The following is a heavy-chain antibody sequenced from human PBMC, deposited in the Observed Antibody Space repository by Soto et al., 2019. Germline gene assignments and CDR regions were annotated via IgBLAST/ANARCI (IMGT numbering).Heavy chain of an antibody. Sequence: ASVKVSCKASGYTFTRYYMHWVRQAPGQGLEWMGIINPSGGSTSYAQKFQGRVTMTRDTSTSTVYMELSSLRSEDTAVYYCARAAAAGTYYYYGMDVWGQGTTVTVSS. V-gene: IGHV1-46*01. D-gene: IGHD6-13*01. CDR1: GYTFTRYY. CDR2: INPSGGST. J-gene: IGHJ6*02. CDR3: ARAAAAGTYYYYGMDV.